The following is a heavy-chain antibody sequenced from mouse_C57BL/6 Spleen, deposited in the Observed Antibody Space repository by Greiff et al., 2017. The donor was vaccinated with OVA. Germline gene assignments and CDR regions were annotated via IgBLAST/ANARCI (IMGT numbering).Heavy chain of an antibody. V-gene: IGHV5-17*01. D-gene: IGHD2-2*01. CDR2: ISSGSSTI. CDR3: ASSTMVTTYYFDY. J-gene: IGHJ2*01. CDR1: GFTFSDYG. Sequence: EVNLVESGGGLVKPGGSLKLSCAASGFTFSDYGMHWVRQAPEKGLEWVAYISSGSSTIYYADTVKGRFTISRDNAKNTLFLQMTSLRSEDTAMYYCASSTMVTTYYFDYWGQGTTLTVSS.